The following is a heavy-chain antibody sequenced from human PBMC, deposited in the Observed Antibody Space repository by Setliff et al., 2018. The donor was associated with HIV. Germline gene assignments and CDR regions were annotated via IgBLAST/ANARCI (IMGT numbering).Heavy chain of an antibody. D-gene: IGHD1-1*01. J-gene: IGHJ6*02. Sequence: GGSLRLSCAATEFTLSKYSVTWVRQAPGQGLEWVSSISYSGRYTHHADSVKGRFTISRDNAKNLVYLEMNSLRAEDTGVYYCARVDVERSGVFCQMGVWGPGTTVTVSS. CDR1: EFTLSKYS. CDR3: ARVDVERSGVFCQMGV. V-gene: IGHV3-21*01. CDR2: ISYSGRYT.